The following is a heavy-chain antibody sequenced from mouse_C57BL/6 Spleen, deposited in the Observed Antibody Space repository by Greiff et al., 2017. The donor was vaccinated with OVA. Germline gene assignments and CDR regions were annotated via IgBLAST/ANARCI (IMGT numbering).Heavy chain of an antibody. V-gene: IGHV1-64*01. CDR2: IHPNSGST. Sequence: LQQPGAELVKPGASVKLSCKASGYTFTSYWMHWVKQRPGQGLEWIGMIHPNSGSTNYNEKFKSKATLTVDKSSSTAYMQLSSLTSEDSAVYYCAPLYDGYSAWFAYWGQGTLVTVSA. CDR3: APLYDGYSAWFAY. CDR1: GYTFTSYW. D-gene: IGHD2-3*01. J-gene: IGHJ3*01.